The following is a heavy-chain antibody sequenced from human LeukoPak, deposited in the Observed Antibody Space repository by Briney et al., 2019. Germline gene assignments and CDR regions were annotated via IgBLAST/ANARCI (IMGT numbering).Heavy chain of an antibody. CDR1: GGSISSGGYY. V-gene: IGHV4-30-2*01. Sequence: PSETLSLTCTVSGGSISSGGYYWSWIRQPPGKGLEWIGYIYHSGSTYYNPSLKSRVTISVDRSKNQFSLKLSSVTAADTAVYYCASSLKQWLINDAFDIWGQGTMVTVSP. CDR2: IYHSGST. CDR3: ASSLKQWLINDAFDI. J-gene: IGHJ3*02. D-gene: IGHD6-19*01.